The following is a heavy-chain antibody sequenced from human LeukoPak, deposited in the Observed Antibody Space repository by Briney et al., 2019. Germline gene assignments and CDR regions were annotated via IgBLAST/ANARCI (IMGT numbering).Heavy chain of an antibody. D-gene: IGHD2-15*01. V-gene: IGHV4-59*01. J-gene: IGHJ5*02. CDR2: IYYSGST. Sequence: SETLSLNCAVSGGSITSFYWSWIRQPPGKGLEWIGYIYYSGSTKYNPSLKSRVTTSVDMSKNQFSLKLSSVTAADTAVYYCARVVGVCSGGSCHGRFDPWGQGTLVTVSS. CDR3: ARVVGVCSGGSCHGRFDP. CDR1: GGSITSFY.